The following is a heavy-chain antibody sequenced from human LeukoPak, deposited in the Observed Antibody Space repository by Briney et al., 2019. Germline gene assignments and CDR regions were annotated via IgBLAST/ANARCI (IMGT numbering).Heavy chain of an antibody. CDR2: INSDGSST. CDR1: GFTFSSYW. J-gene: IGHJ3*02. Sequence: GGSLRLSCAASGFTFSSYWMHWVRQAPGKGLVWVSRINSDGSSTSYADSVKGRFTISRDNAKNTLYLQMNSLRAEDTAVYYCARAGLSDAFDIWGQGTMVTASS. CDR3: ARAGLSDAFDI. V-gene: IGHV3-74*01. D-gene: IGHD2/OR15-2a*01.